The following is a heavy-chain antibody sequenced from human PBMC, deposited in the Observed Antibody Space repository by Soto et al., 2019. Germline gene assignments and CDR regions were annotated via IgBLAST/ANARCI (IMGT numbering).Heavy chain of an antibody. D-gene: IGHD6-19*01. Sequence: QVQLVQSGAEVKKPGASVKVSCKASGYTFTSYGISWARQAPGQGLEWMGWISDYNGNTNYAQMLQGRVTMTTETSTSTAYMELRSLRSDDTAVYYCARLGYSSGWYLDGWFVPWGQGTLVTVSS. V-gene: IGHV1-18*01. CDR3: ARLGYSSGWYLDGWFVP. CDR1: GYTFTSYG. CDR2: ISDYNGNT. J-gene: IGHJ5*02.